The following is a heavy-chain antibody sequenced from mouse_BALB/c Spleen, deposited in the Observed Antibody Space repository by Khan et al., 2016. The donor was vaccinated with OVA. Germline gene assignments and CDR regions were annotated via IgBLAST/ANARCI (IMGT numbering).Heavy chain of an antibody. J-gene: IGHJ4*01. CDR2: ITNSGST. CDR3: ASELVRYYAIDY. D-gene: IGHD2-14*01. V-gene: IGHV3-2*02. Sequence: VQLKQSGPGLVKLSQSMSLTCTVTGYSITRDYAWNWIRKFQGNKLEWMGYITNSGSTNENPSLKSRISINRETSKNQLLLQLNSVTTEETATSYCASELVRYYAIDYCRQGTSVPVSS. CDR1: GYSITRDYA.